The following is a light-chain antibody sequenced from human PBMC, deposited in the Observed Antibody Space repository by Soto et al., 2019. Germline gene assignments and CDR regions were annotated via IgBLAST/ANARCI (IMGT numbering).Light chain of an antibody. Sequence: EIVLTQSPGTLSLSPGESATLSCRASQSVRSTYLAWYQQKPGQAPRLLIYGASTRATGIPDRFSGSGSGTDFTLGISRLEPADFAVYFCQQYGTSSWTLGQGTKVDIK. CDR1: QSVRSTY. V-gene: IGKV3-20*01. J-gene: IGKJ1*01. CDR2: GAS. CDR3: QQYGTSSWT.